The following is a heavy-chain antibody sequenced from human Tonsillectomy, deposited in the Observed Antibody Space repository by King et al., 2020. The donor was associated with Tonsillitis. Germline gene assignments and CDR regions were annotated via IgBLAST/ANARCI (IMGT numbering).Heavy chain of an antibody. D-gene: IGHD4-17*01. CDR2: IDQDGRLK. CDR3: AREGSGDYGDYGVY. CDR1: GFTFSRYW. Sequence: VQLVESGGGLVQPGGSLRLSCAASGFTFSRYWMSWVRQAPGKGLEWVANIDQDGRLKWYVDSVRGRFIISRDNARNSLSLQMNGLRVEDTAVYYCAREGSGDYGDYGVYWGQGRLVAVSS. J-gene: IGHJ4*02. V-gene: IGHV3-7*03.